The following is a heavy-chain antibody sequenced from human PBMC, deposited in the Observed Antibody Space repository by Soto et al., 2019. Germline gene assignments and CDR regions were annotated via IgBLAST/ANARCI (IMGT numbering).Heavy chain of an antibody. D-gene: IGHD3-22*01. CDR2: INHIGST. CDR3: ARATQFYYDSSGYSKNFDF. Sequence: QVQLQQWGAGLLNPSETLSLTCGVSGGSFSGYFWTWIRQPPGKGLEWIGEINHIGSTNYNPSLRSRLTISIDTSKNQFSLELTSVTAADTAVYYCARATQFYYDSSGYSKNFDFWGQGTLVTVSS. CDR1: GGSFSGYF. V-gene: IGHV4-34*01. J-gene: IGHJ4*02.